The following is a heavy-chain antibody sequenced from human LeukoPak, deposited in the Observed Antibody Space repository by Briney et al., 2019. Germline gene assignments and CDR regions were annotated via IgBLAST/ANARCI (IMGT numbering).Heavy chain of an antibody. CDR3: ARAGSGYYYYMDV. Sequence: ASVKVSCKASGYTFTSYGISWVRQAPGQGLEWMGWISGYNGNTNYAQKFQGRVTMTTDTSTSTAYMEPRSLRSDDTAVYYCARAGSGYYYYMDVWGKGTTVTVSS. CDR2: ISGYNGNT. V-gene: IGHV1-18*01. CDR1: GYTFTSYG. D-gene: IGHD3-10*01. J-gene: IGHJ6*03.